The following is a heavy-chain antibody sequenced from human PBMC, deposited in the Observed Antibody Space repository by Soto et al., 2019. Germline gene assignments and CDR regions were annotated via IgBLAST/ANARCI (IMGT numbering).Heavy chain of an antibody. CDR3: AKDPPLVVPAAMGYFDY. CDR2: IWYDGSNK. J-gene: IGHJ4*02. V-gene: IGHV3-33*06. D-gene: IGHD2-2*01. Sequence: QVQLVESGGGVVQPGRSLRLSCAASGFTFSSYGMHWVRQAPGKGLEWVAVIWYDGSNKYYADSVKGRFTISRDNSKNTLYLQMNSLRAEDTAVYYCAKDPPLVVPAAMGYFDYWGQGTLVTVSS. CDR1: GFTFSSYG.